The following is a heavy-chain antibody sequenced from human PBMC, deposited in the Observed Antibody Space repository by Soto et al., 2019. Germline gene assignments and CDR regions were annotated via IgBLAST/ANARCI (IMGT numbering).Heavy chain of an antibody. CDR1: XXTXSSYS. CDR2: ISSSSSYI. CDR3: ARVGLPQPHPMDV. J-gene: IGHJ6*02. D-gene: IGHD3-16*01. Sequence: EVQLVESGGGLVKPGGSLRLSXXXXXXTXSSYSMNWVRQAPGKGLEWVSSISSSSSYIYYADSVKGRFTISRDNAKNSLYLQMNSLRAEDTAVYYCARVGLPQPHPMDVWGQGTTVTVSS. V-gene: IGHV3-21*01.